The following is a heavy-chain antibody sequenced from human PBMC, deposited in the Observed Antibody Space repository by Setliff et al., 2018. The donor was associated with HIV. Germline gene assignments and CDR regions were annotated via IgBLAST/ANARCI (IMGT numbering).Heavy chain of an antibody. Sequence: PGGSLRLSCAASGFVFSDFWMSWARQAPGKGLEWVANISDDGNKKWYVGSARGRFTISRDNAKKSLFLQMNSLRADDTAVYYCAALSVRTNPVYGVISTRFDPWGQGSLVTVSS. CDR1: GFVFSDFW. CDR2: ISDDGNKK. V-gene: IGHV3-7*03. CDR3: AALSVRTNPVYGVISTRFDP. D-gene: IGHD2-8*01. J-gene: IGHJ5*02.